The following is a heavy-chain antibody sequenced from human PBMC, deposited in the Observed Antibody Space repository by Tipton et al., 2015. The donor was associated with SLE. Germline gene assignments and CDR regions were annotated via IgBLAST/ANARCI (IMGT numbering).Heavy chain of an antibody. CDR2: LSLGDGT. V-gene: IGHV4-34*01. CDR3: ARGLDRAKTGY. CDR1: GESLSGSY. Sequence: TLSLTCAVYGESLSGSYWSWIRQPPGKGLEWIGELSLGDGTNYNPSLKSRVIISEDTSKKQFSLKLDSVTAADTAVYFCARGLDRAKTGYWGQGTLVTVSS. D-gene: IGHD1-14*01. J-gene: IGHJ4*02.